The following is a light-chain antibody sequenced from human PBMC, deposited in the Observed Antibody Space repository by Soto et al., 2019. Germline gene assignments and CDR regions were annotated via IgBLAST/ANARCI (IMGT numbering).Light chain of an antibody. Sequence: DIQMTQSPSSLSASVGDRVTISCRATGDISNSLAWYQRKPGKPPTLLIYGASTLQSGVPSRFSGSGSGTEYTLTIGSRQSIDVGTHYSQTYGTAPLTFGGGTNVEI. CDR1: GDISNS. CDR3: QTYGTAPLT. J-gene: IGKJ4*01. V-gene: IGKV1-27*01. CDR2: GAS.